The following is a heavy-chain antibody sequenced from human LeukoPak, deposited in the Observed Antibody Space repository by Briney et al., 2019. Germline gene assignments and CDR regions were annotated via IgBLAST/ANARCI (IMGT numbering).Heavy chain of an antibody. D-gene: IGHD3-3*01. V-gene: IGHV4-59*01. CDR3: ARVNRGYYSEFDY. J-gene: IGHJ4*02. CDR1: GGSFSGYY. CDR2: IYYSGIT. Sequence: PSETLSLTCAVYGGSFSGYYWSWIRQPPGKGLEWIGYIYYSGITNYNPSLKSRVTISVDTSKSQFSLKLSSVTAADTALYYCARVNRGYYSEFDYWGQGTLVTVSS.